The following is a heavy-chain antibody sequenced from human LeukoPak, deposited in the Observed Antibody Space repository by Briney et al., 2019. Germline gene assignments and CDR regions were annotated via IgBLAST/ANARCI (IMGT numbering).Heavy chain of an antibody. CDR1: GYTFTSYG. CDR2: ISAYNGNT. D-gene: IGHD5-18*01. Sequence: ASVKVSCKASGYTFTSYGISWVRQAPGQGLEWMGWISAYNGNTNYAQKLQGRVTMTRETSTSTVYMELSSLRSDDTAVYYCARDRYSYGEFDYWGQGTLVTVSS. CDR3: ARDRYSYGEFDY. J-gene: IGHJ4*02. V-gene: IGHV1-18*01.